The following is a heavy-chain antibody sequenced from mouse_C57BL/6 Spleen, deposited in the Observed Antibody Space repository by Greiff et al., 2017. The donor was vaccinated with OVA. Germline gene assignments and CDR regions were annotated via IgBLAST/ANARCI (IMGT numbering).Heavy chain of an antibody. CDR2: INYDGSST. Sequence: EVKLVESEGGLVQPGSSMKLSCTASGFTFSDYYMAWVRQVPEKGLEWVANINYDGSSTYYLDSLKSRFIISRDNAKNILYLQMSSLKSEDTATYYCARVYGNYGYFDYWGQGTTLTVSS. CDR3: ARVYGNYGYFDY. CDR1: GFTFSDYY. V-gene: IGHV5-16*01. D-gene: IGHD2-1*01. J-gene: IGHJ2*01.